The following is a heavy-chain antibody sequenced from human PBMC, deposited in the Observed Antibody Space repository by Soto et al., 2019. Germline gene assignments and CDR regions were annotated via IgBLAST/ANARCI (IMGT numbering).Heavy chain of an antibody. CDR2: ISAYNGNT. Sequence: GASVKVSCKASGYTFTSYGISWVRQAPGQGLEWMGWISAYNGNTKYAQKLQGRVTMTTDTSTSTAYMELRRLRSDDTAVYYCARSLITMVPEADWGQGTLVTVSS. J-gene: IGHJ4*02. CDR3: ARSLITMVPEAD. CDR1: GYTFTSYG. D-gene: IGHD3-10*01. V-gene: IGHV1-18*01.